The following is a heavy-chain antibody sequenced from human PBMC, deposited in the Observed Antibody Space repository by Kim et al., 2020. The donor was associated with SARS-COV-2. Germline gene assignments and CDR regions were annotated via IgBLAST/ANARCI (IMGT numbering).Heavy chain of an antibody. V-gene: IGHV4-34*01. CDR3: ARSYGSGSGGMDV. Sequence: SETLSLTCAVYGGSFSGYYWSWIRQPPGKGLEWIGEINHSGSTNYNPSLKSRVTISVDTSKNQFSLKLSSVTAADTAVYYCARSYGSGSGGMDVWGQGTT. J-gene: IGHJ6*02. D-gene: IGHD3-10*01. CDR1: GGSFSGYY. CDR2: INHSGST.